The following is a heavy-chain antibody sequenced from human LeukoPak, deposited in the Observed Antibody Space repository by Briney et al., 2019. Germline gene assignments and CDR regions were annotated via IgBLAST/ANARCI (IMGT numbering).Heavy chain of an antibody. CDR3: ARAVPSRQAIDY. CDR1: GFTFSSYG. Sequence: GGSLRLSCAASGFTFSSYGMHWVRQAPGKGLEWVSSISSSSSYIYYADSVKGRFTISRDNAKNSLYLQMNSLIPEDTAVYYCARAVPSRQAIDYWGQGTLVTVSS. V-gene: IGHV3-21*01. CDR2: ISSSSSYI. J-gene: IGHJ4*02.